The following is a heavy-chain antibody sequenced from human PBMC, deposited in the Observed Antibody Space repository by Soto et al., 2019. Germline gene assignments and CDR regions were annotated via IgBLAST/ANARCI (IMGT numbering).Heavy chain of an antibody. CDR1: GYTFTSYP. J-gene: IGHJ6*02. CDR3: ARSEYYYGSGSPYYYYYGMDV. D-gene: IGHD3-10*01. V-gene: IGHV1-3*01. CDR2: INAGNGNT. Sequence: ASMKVCCTSSGYTFTSYPIDFVRRSPVQRLYWMGLINAGNGNTKYSQKFQGRVTITRDTSASTAYMELSSLRSEDTAVYYCARSEYYYGSGSPYYYYYGMDVWGQGTTVTVSS.